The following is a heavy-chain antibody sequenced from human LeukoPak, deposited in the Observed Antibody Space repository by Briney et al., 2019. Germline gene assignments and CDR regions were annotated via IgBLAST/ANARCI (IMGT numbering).Heavy chain of an antibody. J-gene: IGHJ4*02. CDR3: ARGDYGGDYFDY. CDR1: GFTFSDHY. D-gene: IGHD4-23*01. CDR2: ISSGSTYT. V-gene: IGHV3-11*05. Sequence: GGSLRLSCEVSGFTFSDHYMSWIRQAPGKRLEWVSYISSGSTYTNYADSVEGRFTISRDNAKNSLYLQMNSLRAEDTAVYYCARGDYGGDYFDYWGQGTLVTVTS.